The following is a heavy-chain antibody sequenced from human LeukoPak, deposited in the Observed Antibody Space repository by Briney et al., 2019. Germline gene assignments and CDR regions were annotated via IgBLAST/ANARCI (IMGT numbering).Heavy chain of an antibody. D-gene: IGHD3-9*01. J-gene: IGHJ4*02. V-gene: IGHV3-23*01. CDR2: ISGNGVST. Sequence: PGGSLRLSCAASGFTFISYAMSWVRQAPGKGLEWVSSISGNGVSTYYADSVKGRFTISRDNSKNTVYLQMNSLGAEDTAVYYCAKGEDYDILTGYRELDYWGQGTLVTVSS. CDR3: AKGEDYDILTGYRELDY. CDR1: GFTFISYA.